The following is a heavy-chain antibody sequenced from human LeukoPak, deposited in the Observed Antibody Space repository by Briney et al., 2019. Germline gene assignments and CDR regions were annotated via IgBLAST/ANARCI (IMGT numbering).Heavy chain of an antibody. V-gene: IGHV3-11*01. CDR3: ARRRECSGSSCYYFDY. D-gene: IGHD1-26*01. J-gene: IGHJ4*02. CDR1: GFTFSDYY. CDR2: ISNSGSTI. Sequence: GGSLRLSCAASGFTFSDYYMTWIRQSPGKGLEWVSYISNSGSTIYYADSPKGRFTISRDNAKTSLYLQMNSLRAEDSAVYYCARRRECSGSSCYYFDYWGQGTLVTVSS.